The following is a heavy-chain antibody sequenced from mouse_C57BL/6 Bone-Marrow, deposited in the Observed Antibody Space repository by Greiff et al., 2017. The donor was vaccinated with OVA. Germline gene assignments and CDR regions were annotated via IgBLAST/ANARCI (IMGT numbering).Heavy chain of an antibody. Sequence: QVQLQQPGAELVKPGASVKLSCKASGYTFTSYWMHWVKQRPGQGLEWIGMINPNSGSTNYNEKFKNKATLTVDKSSSTAYMQLSSLTSEDSAVYYCAREGYGYAMDYWGQGTSVTVSS. CDR3: AREGYGYAMDY. J-gene: IGHJ4*01. V-gene: IGHV1-64*01. CDR2: INPNSGST. D-gene: IGHD2-2*01. CDR1: GYTFTSYW.